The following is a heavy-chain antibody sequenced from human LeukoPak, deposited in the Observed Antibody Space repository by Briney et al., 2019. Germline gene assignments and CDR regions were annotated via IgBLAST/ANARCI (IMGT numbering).Heavy chain of an antibody. CDR1: GFTFSSYD. J-gene: IGHJ4*02. Sequence: GGSLRLSCVGSGFTFSSYDSNWVRQAPGKGLEWVSSITSSSRYIYYADSVKGRFTISRDNAKNSLYLQMNSLRAEDTAVYYCASGNLGYCSGGSCYWVHWGQGTLVTVSS. V-gene: IGHV3-21*01. CDR3: ASGNLGYCSGGSCYWVH. D-gene: IGHD2-15*01. CDR2: ITSSSRYI.